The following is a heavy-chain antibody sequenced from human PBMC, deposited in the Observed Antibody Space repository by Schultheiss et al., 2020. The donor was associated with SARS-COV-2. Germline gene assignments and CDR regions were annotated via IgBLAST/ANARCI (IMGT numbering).Heavy chain of an antibody. CDR3: ARGRDTANYGMDV. Sequence: SETLSLTCTVSGGSISSGYYWGWIRQPPGKGLEWIGRIYTSGSTNYNPSLKSRVTISVDTSKNQFSLKLSSVTAADTAVYYCARGRDTANYGMDVWGQGTTVTVSS. CDR2: IYTSGST. CDR1: GGSISSGYY. V-gene: IGHV4-38-2*02. D-gene: IGHD5-18*01. J-gene: IGHJ6*02.